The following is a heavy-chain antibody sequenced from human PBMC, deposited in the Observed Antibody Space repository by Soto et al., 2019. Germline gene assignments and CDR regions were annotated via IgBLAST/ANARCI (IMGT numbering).Heavy chain of an antibody. CDR3: ARQIPTPTFINTFGGGLAGWFDP. J-gene: IGHJ5*02. V-gene: IGHV4-39*01. CDR1: GGSISSSSYY. CDR2: IYYSGST. Sequence: PSETLSLTCTVSGGSISSSSYYWGWIRQPPGKGLEWIGSIYYSGSTYYNPSLKSRVTISVDTSKNQFSLKLSSVTAADTAVYYCARQIPTPTFINTFGGGLAGWFDPWGQGTLVTVSS. D-gene: IGHD3-16*01.